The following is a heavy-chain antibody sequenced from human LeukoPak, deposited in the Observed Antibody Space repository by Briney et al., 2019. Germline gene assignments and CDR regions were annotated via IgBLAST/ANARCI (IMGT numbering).Heavy chain of an antibody. CDR2: IFHTGST. D-gene: IGHD3-22*01. J-gene: IGHJ6*03. V-gene: IGHV4-4*02. Sequence: SGTLSLTCTVSGDSISSNYWWTWVRQPPGKGLEWIGEIFHTGSTNYNPSLKSRVTISVDTSKNHFSLKLSSVTAADTAVYYCARSSVPHYYYNYSMDVWGNGTTVTVSS. CDR1: GDSISSNYW. CDR3: ARSSVPHYYYNYSMDV.